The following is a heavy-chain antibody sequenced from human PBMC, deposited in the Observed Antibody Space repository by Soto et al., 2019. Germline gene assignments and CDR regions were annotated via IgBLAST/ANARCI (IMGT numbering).Heavy chain of an antibody. CDR2: IKHQGSEE. J-gene: IGHJ6*04. CDR3: VRDWDV. Sequence: EEPLVESGGGLVQPGGSLRLSCGASRLTFSGYWMSWVRQAPGKGLEWVANIKHQGSEEHYVDSVKARFTLSRDDAKNSVFLQTNSLRAEDTAVYHCVRDWDVWSKGSTVTVSS. V-gene: IGHV3-7*01. CDR1: RLTFSGYW.